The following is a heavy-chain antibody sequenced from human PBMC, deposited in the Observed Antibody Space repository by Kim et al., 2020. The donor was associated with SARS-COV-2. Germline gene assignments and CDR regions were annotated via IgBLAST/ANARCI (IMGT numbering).Heavy chain of an antibody. J-gene: IGHJ6*02. V-gene: IGHV3-30*18. CDR1: GFTSSSYG. CDR2: ISYDGSNK. CDR3: AKGFDYYDSSGYYGYYGMDV. Sequence: GGSLRRSCAASGFTSSSYGMHWVRQAPGKGLEWVAVISYDGSNKYYADSVKGRFTISRDNSKNTLYLQMNSLRAEDTAVYYCAKGFDYYDSSGYYGYYGMDVWGQGTTVTVSS. D-gene: IGHD3-22*01.